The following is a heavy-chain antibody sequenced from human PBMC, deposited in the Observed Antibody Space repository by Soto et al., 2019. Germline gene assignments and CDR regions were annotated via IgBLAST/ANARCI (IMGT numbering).Heavy chain of an antibody. V-gene: IGHV1-3*01. CDR3: ARGLMTYYYYYMDV. CDR1: GYTFNGYA. Sequence: ASVKVSCKASGYTFNGYAMHWVRQAPGQRLEWMGWINAGNGHTKYSQKFQGRVTITRDTSASTSYMELSSLRSEDTAVYYCARGLMTYYYYYMDVWGKGTTVTVSS. CDR2: INAGNGHT. J-gene: IGHJ6*03. D-gene: IGHD2-21*02.